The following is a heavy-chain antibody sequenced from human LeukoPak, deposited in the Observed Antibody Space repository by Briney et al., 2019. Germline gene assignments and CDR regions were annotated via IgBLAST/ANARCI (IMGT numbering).Heavy chain of an antibody. CDR3: ATPIGVWYYDSSGLSAFDY. Sequence: ASVKVSCKVSGYTLTELSMHWVRQAPGKGLEWMGGFDPEDGETIYAQKFQGRVTMTEDTSTDTAYMELSSLRSEDTAVYYCATPIGVWYYDSSGLSAFDYWGQGTLVTVSS. J-gene: IGHJ4*02. V-gene: IGHV1-24*01. CDR1: GYTLTELS. CDR2: FDPEDGET. D-gene: IGHD3-22*01.